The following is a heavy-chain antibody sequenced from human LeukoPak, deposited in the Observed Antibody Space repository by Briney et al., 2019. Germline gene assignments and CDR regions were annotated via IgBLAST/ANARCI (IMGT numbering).Heavy chain of an antibody. D-gene: IGHD3-22*01. CDR1: GYTFTSYD. J-gene: IGHJ5*02. V-gene: IGHV1-8*01. CDR3: ARGGIYYDSSGYYPHWFDP. CDR2: MNPNSGNT. Sequence: GASVKVSCKASGYTFTSYDINWVRQATGQGLEWMGWMNPNSGNTGYAQKFQGRVTMTRNTSISTAYMELSSLRSEGTAVYYCARGGIYYDSSGYYPHWFDPWGQGTLVTVSS.